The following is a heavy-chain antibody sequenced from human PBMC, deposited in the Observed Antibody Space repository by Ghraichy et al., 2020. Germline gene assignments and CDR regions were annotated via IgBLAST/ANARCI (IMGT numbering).Heavy chain of an antibody. V-gene: IGHV3-7*03. CDR2: IKQDGSER. CDR3: ARNVDHFNY. CDR1: GFTFSGYW. D-gene: IGHD1-1*01. Sequence: LSLTCAASGFTFSGYWMTWVRQAPGKGLEWVANIKQDGSERYYVDSVKGRFTISRDNAKNSLYLQMNSLRAEDTAVYYCARNVDHFNYWGQGTLVTVSS. J-gene: IGHJ4*02.